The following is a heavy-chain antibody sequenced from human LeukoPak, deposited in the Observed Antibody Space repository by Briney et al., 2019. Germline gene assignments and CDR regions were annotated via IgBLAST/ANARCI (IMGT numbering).Heavy chain of an antibody. D-gene: IGHD3-10*01. CDR2: ISGYNGNT. V-gene: IGHV1-18*01. CDR3: ATVLSGSGSYDGMDV. CDR1: GYTFTSYG. J-gene: IGHJ6*02. Sequence: ASVKVSCKASGYTFTSYGISWVRQAPGQALEWMGWISGYNGNTNYAQKLQGRVTMTTDTSTSTAYMELRSLRSDDTAVYYCATVLSGSGSYDGMDVWGQGTTVTVSS.